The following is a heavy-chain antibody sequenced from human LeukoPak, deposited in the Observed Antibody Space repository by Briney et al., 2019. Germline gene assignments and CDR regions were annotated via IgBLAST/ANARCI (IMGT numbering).Heavy chain of an antibody. V-gene: IGHV3-23*01. CDR3: AKEDIAAAGTVVVVDYFDY. Sequence: PGGSLRLSCEASGFTFSSHAMGWVRQAPGKGLEWVSAISGSGGTTYYADSVKGQFTISRDNSKNTLYLQMNSLRAEDTAVYYCAKEDIAAAGTVVVVDYFDYWGQGTLVTVSS. CDR1: GFTFSSHA. D-gene: IGHD6-13*01. CDR2: ISGSGGTT. J-gene: IGHJ4*02.